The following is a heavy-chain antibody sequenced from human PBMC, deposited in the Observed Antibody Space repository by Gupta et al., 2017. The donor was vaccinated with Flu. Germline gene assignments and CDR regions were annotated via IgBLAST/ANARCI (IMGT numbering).Heavy chain of an antibody. Sequence: QVRLQESGPGLVKPLQTLSLTCTVSGDSITSGDYYWNWVRQPAGKGLEWIGRIYTSGATYYNAALNGRVTMSIETSKNQFSLKLISVTAADTAVYYCARVRSGGNWFDSWGQGTLVTVSS. V-gene: IGHV4-61*02. CDR3: ARVRSGGNWFDS. J-gene: IGHJ5*01. CDR2: IYTSGAT. D-gene: IGHD2-15*01. CDR1: GDSITSGDYY.